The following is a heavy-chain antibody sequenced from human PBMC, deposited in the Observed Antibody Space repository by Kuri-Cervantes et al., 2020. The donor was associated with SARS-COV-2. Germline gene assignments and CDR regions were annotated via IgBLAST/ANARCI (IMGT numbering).Heavy chain of an antibody. Sequence: ASVKVSCKASGYTFTGYYMHWVRQAPGQGLEWMGWINPNSGGTNYAQKFQGWVTMTRDTSISTAYLQWSSLKASDTAMYYCARRLYGSSFDYWGQGTLVTVSS. D-gene: IGHD6-6*01. CDR2: INPNSGGT. CDR1: GYTFTGYY. CDR3: ARRLYGSSFDY. V-gene: IGHV1-2*04. J-gene: IGHJ4*02.